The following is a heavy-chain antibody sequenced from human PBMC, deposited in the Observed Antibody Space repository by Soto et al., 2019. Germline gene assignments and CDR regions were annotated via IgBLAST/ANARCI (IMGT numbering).Heavy chain of an antibody. CDR2: ISSNGGTT. J-gene: IGHJ4*02. Sequence: EVQLVESGGGLVQPGGSLRLSCAASGFTFSTYAMQWVRQAPGKGLEFVSSISSNGGTTNYAYSVKGRFTISRDTSRDTLYLQMGSLRPEDMAVYYCARDGRAMNDYWGQGTLVTVSS. CDR3: ARDGRAMNDY. V-gene: IGHV3-64*01. D-gene: IGHD5-18*01. CDR1: GFTFSTYA.